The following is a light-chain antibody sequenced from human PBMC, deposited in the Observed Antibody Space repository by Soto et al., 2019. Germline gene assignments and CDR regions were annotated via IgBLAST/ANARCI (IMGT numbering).Light chain of an antibody. CDR2: EVV. CDR3: KSYAGSNTYV. J-gene: IGLJ1*01. CDR1: KNDIGVYVF. Sequence: QSALTQPPSASRTPGQSVTIYCTGTKNDIGVYVFVSCYQHRPRKAPLLIIYEVVQRPSGVPDRFSGSKSGNTASLTVSGLQAADDADYFCKSYAGSNTYVLGSGTRVTVL. V-gene: IGLV2-8*01.